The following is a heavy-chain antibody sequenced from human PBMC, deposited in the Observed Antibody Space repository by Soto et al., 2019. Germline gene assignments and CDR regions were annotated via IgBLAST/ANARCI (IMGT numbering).Heavy chain of an antibody. CDR1: GFTFSSYG. CDR2: IWYDGSNK. CDR3: ARDNHEAAAGRPYGMDV. D-gene: IGHD6-13*01. Sequence: QVQLVESGGGVVQPGRSLRLSCAASGFTFSSYGMHWVRQAPGKGLEWVAVIWYDGSNKYYADSVKGRFTISRDNSKNTLYLQVNSLRAEDTAVYYCARDNHEAAAGRPYGMDVWGQGTTVTVSS. J-gene: IGHJ6*02. V-gene: IGHV3-33*01.